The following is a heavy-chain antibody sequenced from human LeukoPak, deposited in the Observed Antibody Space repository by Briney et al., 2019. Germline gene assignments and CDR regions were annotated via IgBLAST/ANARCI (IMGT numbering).Heavy chain of an antibody. D-gene: IGHD3-22*01. CDR3: AKDGNYYDSSGYYDY. J-gene: IGHJ4*02. V-gene: IGHV3-23*01. CDR1: GFTFSSYA. CDR2: ISGSGGST. Sequence: GGSLRLSCAASGFTFSSYAMSWVRQAPGKGLEWVSAISGSGGSTYYADSVKGRFTISRDNSKNTLYLQMNSLRAEDTALYYCAKDGNYYDSSGYYDYWGQGTLVTVSS.